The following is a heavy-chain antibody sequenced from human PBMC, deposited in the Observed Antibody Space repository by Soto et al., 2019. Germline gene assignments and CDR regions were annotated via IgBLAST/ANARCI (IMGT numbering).Heavy chain of an antibody. D-gene: IGHD3-10*01. CDR3: ARVPTMVRGVNYAFDI. Sequence: SETLSLTCTVSGVSISIYNWSWIRQPPGKGLEWIGYIYYSGRTNYNPSLKSRVTISVDTSKNQFSLKLSSVTAADTAVYYCARVPTMVRGVNYAFDIWGQETMVTVSS. J-gene: IGHJ3*02. CDR2: IYYSGRT. CDR1: GVSISIYN. V-gene: IGHV4-59*01.